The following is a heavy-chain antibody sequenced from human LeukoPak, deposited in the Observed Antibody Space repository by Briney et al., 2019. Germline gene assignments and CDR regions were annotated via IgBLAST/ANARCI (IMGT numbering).Heavy chain of an antibody. V-gene: IGHV4-61*01. Sequence: SETLSLTCTVSGGSVSSGSYYWSWIRQPPGKGLEWIGYIYYSGSTNYNPSLKSRVTISVDTSKNQFSLKLSSVTAADTAVYYCARGGSGYGVDYWGQGALVTVSS. CDR1: GGSVSSGSYY. CDR3: ARGGSGYGVDY. J-gene: IGHJ4*02. CDR2: IYYSGST. D-gene: IGHD5-12*01.